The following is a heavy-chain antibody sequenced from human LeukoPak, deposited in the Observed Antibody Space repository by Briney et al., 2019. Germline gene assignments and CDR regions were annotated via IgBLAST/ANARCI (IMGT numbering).Heavy chain of an antibody. CDR1: GGSISSGSYY. CDR3: ARDRGDILTGYIDY. Sequence: SETLSLTCTVSGGSISSGSYYWSWIRQPAGKGLEWIGRIYTSGSTNYNPPLKSRVTISVDTSKNQFSLKLSSVTAADTAVYYCARDRGDILTGYIDYWGQGTLVTVSS. D-gene: IGHD3-9*01. V-gene: IGHV4-61*02. J-gene: IGHJ4*02. CDR2: IYTSGST.